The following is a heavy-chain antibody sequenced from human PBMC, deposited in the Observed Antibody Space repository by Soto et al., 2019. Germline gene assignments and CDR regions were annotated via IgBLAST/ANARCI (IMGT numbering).Heavy chain of an antibody. CDR2: ITFNGSKE. J-gene: IGHJ4*02. D-gene: IGHD3-16*01. V-gene: IGHV3-30*03. Sequence: VQMVESGGGVVQPGGSLRLSCAGSGFAFSRFGMHWVRQAPGKGLEWVACITFNGSKEYYVDSVKGRFAISRNNSMNTLYLQMSSLGPEDTGVYYCATDPGAFAGARRDWGRGTLVTVSS. CDR1: GFAFSRFG. CDR3: ATDPGAFAGARRD.